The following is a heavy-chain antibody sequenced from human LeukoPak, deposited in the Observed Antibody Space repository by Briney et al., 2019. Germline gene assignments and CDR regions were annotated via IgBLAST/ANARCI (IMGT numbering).Heavy chain of an antibody. J-gene: IGHJ4*02. CDR1: GFTFSSYW. Sequence: PGGSLRLSCAASGFTFSSYWMHWVRQAPGKGLVWVSRINSDGSSTSYADSVKGRFTISRDNAKNTLYLQMNSLRAEDTAVYYCAGGGGYCSSTSCYNENPLNYWGQGTLVTVSS. CDR3: AGGGGYCSSTSCYNENPLNY. CDR2: INSDGSST. V-gene: IGHV3-74*01. D-gene: IGHD2-2*01.